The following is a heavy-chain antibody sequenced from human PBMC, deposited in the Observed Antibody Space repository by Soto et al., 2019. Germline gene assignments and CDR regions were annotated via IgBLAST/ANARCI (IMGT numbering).Heavy chain of an antibody. J-gene: IGHJ5*02. D-gene: IGHD3-22*01. Sequence: PGESLKISCKGSGYTSYWIAWVRQMPGKGLEWMGIIFPSDSDTRYSPSFQGQVTISADRSTSTVFLQWASLKASDTAVYFCARKDKSGYFNWFDPWGQGTLVTVSS. V-gene: IGHV5-51*01. CDR2: IFPSDSDT. CDR1: GYTSYW. CDR3: ARKDKSGYFNWFDP.